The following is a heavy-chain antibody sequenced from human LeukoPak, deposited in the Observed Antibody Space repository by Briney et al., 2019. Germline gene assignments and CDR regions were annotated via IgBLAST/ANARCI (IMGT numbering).Heavy chain of an antibody. J-gene: IGHJ6*03. D-gene: IGHD2-2*01. V-gene: IGHV3-21*01. CDR1: GFTFSSYS. Sequence: GGSLRLSCAASGFTFSSYSMNWVRQAPGKGLEWVASIISISSHIYYADSVKGRFTISRDNAKNSLYLQMNSLRAEDTAVYYCARTRAPSNGRVLYYMYVWGKGTTVTVSS. CDR3: ARTRAPSNGRVLYYMYV. CDR2: IISISSHI.